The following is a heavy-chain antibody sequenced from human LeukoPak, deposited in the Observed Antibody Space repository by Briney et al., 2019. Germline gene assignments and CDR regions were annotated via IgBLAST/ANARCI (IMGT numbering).Heavy chain of an antibody. CDR2: IYPGDSDT. J-gene: IGHJ4*02. CDR3: ARSITPLYSGYGQGVDY. Sequence: GESLKISCKGSGYSFTSYWIAWVRQMPGKGLEWMGIIYPGDSDTRYSPSFQGQVTISADRSISTAYLQWSSLKASDTAMYYCARSITPLYSGYGQGVDYWGQGTLVTVSS. D-gene: IGHD5-12*01. CDR1: GYSFTSYW. V-gene: IGHV5-51*01.